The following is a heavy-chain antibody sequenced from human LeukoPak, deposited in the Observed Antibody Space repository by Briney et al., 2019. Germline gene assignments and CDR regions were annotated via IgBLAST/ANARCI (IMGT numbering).Heavy chain of an antibody. J-gene: IGHJ4*02. Sequence: PGGSLRLSCAASGFTFSSYWMSWVRQAPGKGLEWVANIKRDGSEEYYMDSVRGRFTISRDNARNSLYLQMNSLRDEDTAVYYCAKWLVVGSTRGIDFWGQGTLVTVSS. CDR1: GFTFSSYW. D-gene: IGHD3-22*01. CDR2: IKRDGSEE. CDR3: AKWLVVGSTRGIDF. V-gene: IGHV3-7*01.